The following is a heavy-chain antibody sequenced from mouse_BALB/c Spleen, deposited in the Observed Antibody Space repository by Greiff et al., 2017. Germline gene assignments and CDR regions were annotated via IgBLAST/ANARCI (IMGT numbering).Heavy chain of an antibody. CDR2: INPGSGGT. CDR3: ARSYYRYDQDY. Sequence: VKLMESGAELVRPGTSVKVSCKASGYAFTNYLIEWVKQRPGQGLEWIGVINPGSGGTNYNEKFKGKATLTADKSSSTAYMQLSSLTSDDSAVYFCARSYYRYDQDYWGQGTTLTVSS. V-gene: IGHV1-54*01. D-gene: IGHD2-14*01. CDR1: GYAFTNYL. J-gene: IGHJ2*01.